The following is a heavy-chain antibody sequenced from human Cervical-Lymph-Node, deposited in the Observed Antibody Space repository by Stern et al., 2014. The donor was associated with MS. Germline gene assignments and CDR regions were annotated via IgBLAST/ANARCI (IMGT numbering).Heavy chain of an antibody. CDR1: GFTFSSYS. CDR2: ISSSSSTI. Sequence: EVQLVESGGGLVQPGGSLRLSCAASGFTFSSYSMNWVRQAPGKGLEWVSYISSSSSTIYYADSVKGRFTISRDNAKNSLYLQMNSLRDEDTAVYYCARVADYYDSPVDAFDIWGQGTMVTVSS. V-gene: IGHV3-48*02. CDR3: ARVADYYDSPVDAFDI. J-gene: IGHJ3*02. D-gene: IGHD3-22*01.